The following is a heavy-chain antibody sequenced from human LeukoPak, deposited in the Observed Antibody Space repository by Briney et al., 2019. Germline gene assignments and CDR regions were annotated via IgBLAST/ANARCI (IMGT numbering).Heavy chain of an antibody. CDR2: IIPIFGTA. CDR3: ARDDGGNSVSDY. D-gene: IGHD4-23*01. Sequence: SVKVSFKASGGTFSSYAISWVRQAPGQGLEWMGRIIPIFGTANYAQKFQGRVAITTDESTSTAYMELSSLRSEDTAVYYCARDDGGNSVSDYWGQGTLVTVSS. V-gene: IGHV1-69*05. CDR1: GGTFSSYA. J-gene: IGHJ4*02.